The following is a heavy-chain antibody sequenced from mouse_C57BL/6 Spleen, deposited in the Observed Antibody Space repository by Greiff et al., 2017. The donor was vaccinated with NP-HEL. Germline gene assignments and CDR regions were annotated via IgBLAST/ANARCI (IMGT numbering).Heavy chain of an antibody. D-gene: IGHD1-1*01. J-gene: IGHJ4*01. CDR2: INPGSGGT. CDR3: ARGYGGRYGMDY. Sequence: QVQLQQSGAELVRPGTSVKVSCKASGYAFTNYLIEWVKQRPGQGLEWIGVINPGSGGTNYNEKFKGKATLTADKSSSTAYMQLSSLTSEDSAVYFCARGYGGRYGMDYWGQGTSVTVSS. V-gene: IGHV1-54*01. CDR1: GYAFTNYL.